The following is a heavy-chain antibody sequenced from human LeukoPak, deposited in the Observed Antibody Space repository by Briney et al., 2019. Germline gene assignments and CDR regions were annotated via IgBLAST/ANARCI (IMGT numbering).Heavy chain of an antibody. CDR1: GDSVSSNTAA. CDR3: AKGAGDTNWFDP. Sequence: SQTLSLTCAISGDSVSSNTAAWNWIRQSPSRGLEWLGRTYYRSKWFNHYALSVKSRIIINPDTSKNQFSLHLNSVTPEDTAVYYCAKGAGDTNWFDPWGQETLVTVSS. J-gene: IGHJ5*02. CDR2: TYYRSKWFN. D-gene: IGHD2-21*01. V-gene: IGHV6-1*01.